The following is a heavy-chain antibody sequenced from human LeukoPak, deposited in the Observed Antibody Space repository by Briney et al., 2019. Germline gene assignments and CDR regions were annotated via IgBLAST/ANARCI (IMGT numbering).Heavy chain of an antibody. Sequence: SGGPLRLSCAASGFSFNSYAMSWVRQAPGEGLEWVSLISGSGGSTYYADSVKGRFTISRDNSKNTLYLQMNSLSAEDTAVYYCAKDSYGAESSEESKLRFLPNYWGQGTLVTVSS. CDR3: AKDSYGAESSEESKLRFLPNY. CDR2: ISGSGGST. V-gene: IGHV3-23*01. CDR1: GFSFNSYA. D-gene: IGHD3-3*01. J-gene: IGHJ4*02.